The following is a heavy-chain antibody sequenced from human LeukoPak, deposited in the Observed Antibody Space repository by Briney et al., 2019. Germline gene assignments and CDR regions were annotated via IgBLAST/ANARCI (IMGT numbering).Heavy chain of an antibody. CDR1: GFSISIHF. Sequence: GGSLRLSCAASGFSISIHFMTWVRQAPEKGLEWVSVIYTGGITHYADSVAGRFTISRDISKNTLYLQMNNLRVEDTAVYYCARDQVTSGGGLDYWGQGTLVTVSS. J-gene: IGHJ4*02. CDR3: ARDQVTSGGGLDY. CDR2: IYTGGIT. D-gene: IGHD2-21*02. V-gene: IGHV3-53*01.